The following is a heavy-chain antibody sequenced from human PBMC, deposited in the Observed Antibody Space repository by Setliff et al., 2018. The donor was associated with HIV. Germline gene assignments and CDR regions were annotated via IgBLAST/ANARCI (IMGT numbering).Heavy chain of an antibody. CDR2: IFYTGST. D-gene: IGHD6-13*01. CDR3: VGSTIAAAVYYYYYYMDV. V-gene: IGHV4-39*01. CDR1: GVSTSSSTYY. J-gene: IGHJ6*03. Sequence: SETLSLTCSVSGVSTSSSTYYWGWIRQPPGKGLEWIGYIFYTGSTYYNPSLKSRVTISVDTSKNQFSLNLSSVTAADTAVYYCVGSTIAAAVYYYYYYMDVWGKGTTVTVSS.